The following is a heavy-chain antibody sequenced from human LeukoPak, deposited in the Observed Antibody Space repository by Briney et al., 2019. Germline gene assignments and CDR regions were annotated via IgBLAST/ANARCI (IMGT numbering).Heavy chain of an antibody. CDR2: MNIDGSEK. CDR1: GFTFSSYW. D-gene: IGHD1-26*01. J-gene: IGHJ4*02. CDR3: ARDPVERELLLDY. V-gene: IGHV3-7*01. Sequence: GGSLRLSCAASGFTFSSYWMGWVRKAPGKRLEWVANMNIDGSEKYYADSAKGRFTISRDNARNSVYLQMNSLRVEDTAVYYCARDPVERELLLDYWGQGTLVTVSS.